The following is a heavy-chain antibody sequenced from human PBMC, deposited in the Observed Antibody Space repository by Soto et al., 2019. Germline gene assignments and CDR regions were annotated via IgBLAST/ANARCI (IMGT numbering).Heavy chain of an antibody. Sequence: QVQLVESGGGVDQPGRSLRLSCAASGFTFSSYGMHWVRQAPGKGLEWVAVISYDGSNKYYADSVKGRFTISRDNSKNTLYLQMNSLRAEDTAVYYCARAPSIAARAYYFVYWGQGTLVTVSS. J-gene: IGHJ4*02. CDR2: ISYDGSNK. CDR1: GFTFSSYG. V-gene: IGHV3-30*03. D-gene: IGHD6-6*01. CDR3: ARAPSIAARAYYFVY.